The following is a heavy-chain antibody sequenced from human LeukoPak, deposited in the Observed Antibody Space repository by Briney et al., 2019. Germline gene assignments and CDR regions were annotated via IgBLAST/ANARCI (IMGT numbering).Heavy chain of an antibody. V-gene: IGHV3-23*01. CDR3: ARDSGYSYGSAIYYYYYYMDV. J-gene: IGHJ6*03. CDR1: GFTSSSYA. Sequence: GGSLRLSCAASGFTSSSYAMNWVRQAPGKGLEWVSAISGSGGSTYYADSVKGRFTISRDNSKNTLYLQMNSLRAEDTAVYYCARDSGYSYGSAIYYYYYYMDVWGKGTTVTVSS. D-gene: IGHD5-18*01. CDR2: ISGSGGST.